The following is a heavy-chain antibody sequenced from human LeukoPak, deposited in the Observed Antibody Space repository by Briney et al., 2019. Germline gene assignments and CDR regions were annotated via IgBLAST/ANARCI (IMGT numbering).Heavy chain of an antibody. D-gene: IGHD6-19*01. Sequence: GGSLRLSCAASGFTFDDYAMHWFRQAPGKGLEWVSLISGDGGSTYYADSVKGRLTISRDNSKNSLYLQMNSLRTEDTALYYCAKYSVAGTDFDYWGQGTLVTVSS. CDR3: AKYSVAGTDFDY. J-gene: IGHJ4*02. CDR1: GFTFDDYA. CDR2: ISGDGGST. V-gene: IGHV3-43*02.